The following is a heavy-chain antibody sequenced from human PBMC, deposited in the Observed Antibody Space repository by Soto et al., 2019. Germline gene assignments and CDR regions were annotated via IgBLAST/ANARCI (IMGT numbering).Heavy chain of an antibody. J-gene: IGHJ6*02. D-gene: IGHD2-15*01. Sequence: GGSLRLSCAASGFTFSSYSMNWVLQAPGKGLEWVSSISSSSSYIYYADSVKGRFTISRDNAKNSLYLQMNSLRAEDTAVYYCARQGYCSGGSCYSNYYYYGMDVWGQGTTVTVSS. CDR1: GFTFSSYS. V-gene: IGHV3-21*01. CDR3: ARQGYCSGGSCYSNYYYYGMDV. CDR2: ISSSSSYI.